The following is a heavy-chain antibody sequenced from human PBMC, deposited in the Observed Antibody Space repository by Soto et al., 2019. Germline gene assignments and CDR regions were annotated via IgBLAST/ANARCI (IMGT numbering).Heavy chain of an antibody. V-gene: IGHV1-58*01. J-gene: IGHJ5*02. D-gene: IGHD1-1*01. CDR3: AKAFSNNWPNDWFDP. CDR1: GFTFTSSA. CDR2: IVVGSGNT. Sequence: SVKVSCKASGFTFTSSAVQWVRQARGQRLEWIGWIVVGSGNTNYAQKFQERVTITRDMSTSTAYMELSSLRSEDTAVYYCAKAFSNNWPNDWFDPWGQGTLVTVSS.